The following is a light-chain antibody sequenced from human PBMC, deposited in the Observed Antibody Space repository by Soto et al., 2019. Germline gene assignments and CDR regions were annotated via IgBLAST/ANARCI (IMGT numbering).Light chain of an antibody. CDR3: PSYYSSLSALV. CDR1: SSNIGADYD. Sequence: QSVLTQPPSVSGAPGQRVTISCTGSSSNIGADYDVHWYQQHPGTAPKLLIYGNNNRPSGVPYRCSGSNSGTSASLAITGLQAADDEAYYCPSYYSSLSALVFGGGTKLTVL. CDR2: GNN. J-gene: IGLJ2*01. V-gene: IGLV1-40*01.